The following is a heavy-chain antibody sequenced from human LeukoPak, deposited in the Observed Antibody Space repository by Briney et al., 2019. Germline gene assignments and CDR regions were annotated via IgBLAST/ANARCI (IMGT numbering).Heavy chain of an antibody. Sequence: SSETLSLTCTVSGGSISSSSYYWGWIRQPPGKGLEWIGSIYYSGSTYYNPSHKSRVTISVDTSKNQFSLKLSSVTAADTAVYYCARQIGPLGPFDYWGQGTLVTVSS. V-gene: IGHV4-39*01. CDR1: GGSISSSSYY. CDR3: ARQIGPLGPFDY. J-gene: IGHJ4*02. CDR2: IYYSGST. D-gene: IGHD1-26*01.